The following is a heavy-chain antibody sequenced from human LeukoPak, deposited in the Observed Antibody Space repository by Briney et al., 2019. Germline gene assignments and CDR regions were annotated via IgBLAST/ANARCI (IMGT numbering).Heavy chain of an antibody. CDR2: ISGSGGST. CDR1: GFTFSSYA. V-gene: IGHV3-23*01. Sequence: PGGSLRLSCAASGFTFSSYAMSWVRQAPGKGLEWVSAISGSGGSTYYADSVKGRFTISRDNSKNTLYLQMNSLRAEDTAVYYCAVDYLDYYYMDVWGKGTTVTVSS. J-gene: IGHJ6*03. CDR3: AVDYLDYYYMDV. D-gene: IGHD4-11*01.